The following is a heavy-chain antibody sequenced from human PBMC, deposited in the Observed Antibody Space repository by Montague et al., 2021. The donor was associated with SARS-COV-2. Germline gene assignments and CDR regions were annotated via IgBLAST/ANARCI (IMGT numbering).Heavy chain of an antibody. CDR3: ARAPYSSGFYGMDV. CDR1: GDSVFSNSAA. V-gene: IGHV6-1*01. D-gene: IGHD3-22*01. Sequence: CAISGDSVFSNSAAWSWFRQSPSRGLEWLGWTYHRSKWYIDYAVAVKGRITINADTSRNQFSLQLNSVTPEDTAVYYCARAPYSSGFYGMDVWGQGTTVTVSS. J-gene: IGHJ6*02. CDR2: TYHRSKWYI.